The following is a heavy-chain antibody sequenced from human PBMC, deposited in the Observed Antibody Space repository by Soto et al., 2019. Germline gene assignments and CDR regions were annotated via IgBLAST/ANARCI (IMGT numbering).Heavy chain of an antibody. D-gene: IGHD6-13*01. Sequence: PSEILSLTCTVSGGSIISGDYYWSWIRQPPGKGLEWIGYIYYSGSTYYNPSLKSRVTISVDTSKNQFSLKLSSVTAADTAVYYCARERPDGSRLDPWGQGTLVTVSS. CDR2: IYYSGST. V-gene: IGHV4-30-4*01. CDR1: GGSIISGDYY. J-gene: IGHJ5*02. CDR3: ARERPDGSRLDP.